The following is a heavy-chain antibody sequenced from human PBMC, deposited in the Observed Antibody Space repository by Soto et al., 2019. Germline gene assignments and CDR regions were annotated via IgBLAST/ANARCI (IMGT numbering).Heavy chain of an antibody. Sequence: ASVKVSCKVSGYTLTELSMHWVRQAPGKGLEWMGGFDPEDGETIYAQKFQGRVTMTEDTSTDTAYMELSSLRSEDTAVYYCATGAGYCSGGSCPPPYYYMDVWGKGTTVTVSS. CDR2: FDPEDGET. J-gene: IGHJ6*03. V-gene: IGHV1-24*01. CDR3: ATGAGYCSGGSCPPPYYYMDV. D-gene: IGHD2-15*01. CDR1: GYTLTELS.